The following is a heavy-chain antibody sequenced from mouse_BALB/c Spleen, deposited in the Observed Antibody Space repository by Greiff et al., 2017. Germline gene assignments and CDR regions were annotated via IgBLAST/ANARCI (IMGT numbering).Heavy chain of an antibody. J-gene: IGHJ4*01. V-gene: IGHV5-17*02. Sequence: DVKLVESGGGLVQPGGSRKLSCAASGFTFSSFGMHWVRQAPEKGLEWVAYISSGSSTIYYADTVKGRFTISRDNPKNTLFLQMTSLRSEDTAMYYCAREANYYAMDYWGQGTSVTVSS. D-gene: IGHD3-2*02. CDR1: GFTFSSFG. CDR3: AREANYYAMDY. CDR2: ISSGSSTI.